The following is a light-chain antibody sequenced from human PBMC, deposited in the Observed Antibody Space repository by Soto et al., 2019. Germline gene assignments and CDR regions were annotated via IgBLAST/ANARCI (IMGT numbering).Light chain of an antibody. CDR2: EVN. V-gene: IGLV2-14*01. Sequence: QSALTQPASVSGSPGQLITISCTGTSSDVGDYNYVSWYQQHPGKAPKLMIYEVNNRPSGVSNRFSGSKSGDTASLTISGLQAEDEADYYCSSYTRSNTYVFGTGTKLTVL. CDR3: SSYTRSNTYV. J-gene: IGLJ1*01. CDR1: SSDVGDYNY.